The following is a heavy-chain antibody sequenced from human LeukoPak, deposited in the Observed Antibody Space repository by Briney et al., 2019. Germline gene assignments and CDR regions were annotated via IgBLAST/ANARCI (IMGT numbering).Heavy chain of an antibody. CDR2: IYYSGST. J-gene: IGHJ6*02. Sequence: KSSETLSLTCTVSGGSMSSYYWSWIRQPPGKGLEWIGYIYYSGSTNYNPSLKSRVTISVATSKSQFSLKLSSVTAADTAVYYCARTNPPATYYYDSSGSLYYYYYGMDVWGQGTTVTVSS. D-gene: IGHD3-22*01. CDR1: GGSMSSYY. CDR3: ARTNPPATYYYDSSGSLYYYYYGMDV. V-gene: IGHV4-59*01.